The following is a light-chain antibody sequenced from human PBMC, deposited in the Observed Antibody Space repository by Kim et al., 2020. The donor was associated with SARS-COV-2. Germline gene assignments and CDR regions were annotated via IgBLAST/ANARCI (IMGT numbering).Light chain of an antibody. CDR1: QDISTY. J-gene: IGKJ4*01. CDR3: QQLKTYPRVT. V-gene: IGKV1-9*01. CDR2: AAS. Sequence: DIQLTQSPSFLSASVGDSVTITCRASQDISTYLAWYQQRSGKAPKLLIYAASTLQTGVPSTFSGSGSGTEFTLTNSSLQPEDFATYYCQQLKTYPRVTFGGGTKVDIK.